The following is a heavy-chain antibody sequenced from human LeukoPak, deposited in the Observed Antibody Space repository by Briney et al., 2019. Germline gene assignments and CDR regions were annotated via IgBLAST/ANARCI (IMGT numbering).Heavy chain of an antibody. J-gene: IGHJ4*02. D-gene: IGHD2-21*02. CDR2: IYSDGSR. CDR3: ARGGEAFCGGDCYRNFDY. Sequence: PGGSLRLSCAASGVTVSSDYMRWVRQAPGKGLEWVSVIYSDGSRYYAGSVKGRFTISRDESKNTLSLQMNSLRDEDTAVYYCARGGEAFCGGDCYRNFDYWGPGTVVTVSS. CDR1: GVTVSSDY. V-gene: IGHV3-66*02.